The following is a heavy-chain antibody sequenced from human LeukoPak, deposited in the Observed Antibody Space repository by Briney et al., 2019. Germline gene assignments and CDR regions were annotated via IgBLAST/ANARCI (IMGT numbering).Heavy chain of an antibody. V-gene: IGHV1-2*02. D-gene: IGHD6-6*01. CDR1: GYTFTGYY. CDR2: INPNSGGT. CDR3: AAYSSSSRSYYYGMDV. Sequence: ASVKVSCKASGYTFTGYYMHWVRQAPGQGLEWMGWINPNSGGTNYAQKFQGRVTMTRDTSISTAYMELSRLRSDDTAVYYCAAYSSSSRSYYYGMDVWGQGTTVTVSS. J-gene: IGHJ6*02.